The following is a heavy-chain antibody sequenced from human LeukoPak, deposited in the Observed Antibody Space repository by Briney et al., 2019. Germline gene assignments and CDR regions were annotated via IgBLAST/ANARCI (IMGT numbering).Heavy chain of an antibody. CDR2: IFYTGNS. J-gene: IGHJ5*02. D-gene: IGHD3-3*01. V-gene: IGHV4-59*01. Sequence: SETLSLTCAVSGGSISGYYWSWIRQPPGKGLERIGYIFYTGNSRYNPSLKSRVTISVETSKNQFSLKLTPVTAADTAVYYCARVGNYDDWFDPWGQGTLVTVSS. CDR1: GGSISGYY. CDR3: ARVGNYDDWFDP.